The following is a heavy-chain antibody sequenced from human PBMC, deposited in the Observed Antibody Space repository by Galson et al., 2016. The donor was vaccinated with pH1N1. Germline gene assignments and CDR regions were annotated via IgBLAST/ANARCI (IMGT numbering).Heavy chain of an antibody. CDR2: INWSSGSI. Sequence: SLRLSCAAAGFTFGYHGMHWVRQVPGKGLEWVSGINWSSGSIAYADSVRGRFTISRDNAKNSLYLQMNSQIPEDTALYYCVTDSGDGDRNLVPHDAFDIWGQGTMVTVSS. CDR3: VTDSGDGDRNLVPHDAFDI. CDR1: GFTFGYHG. J-gene: IGHJ3*02. V-gene: IGHV3-9*01. D-gene: IGHD4-17*01.